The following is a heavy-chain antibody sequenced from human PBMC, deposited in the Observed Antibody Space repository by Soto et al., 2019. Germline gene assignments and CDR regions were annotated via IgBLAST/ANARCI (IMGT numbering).Heavy chain of an antibody. CDR3: AKVISTSGSSL. D-gene: IGHD3-10*01. CDR1: GFTFSTYA. CDR2: ISGSGST. J-gene: IGHJ4*02. V-gene: IGHV3-23*01. Sequence: GGSLRLSCAASGFTFSTYAMTWVRQAPGKGLAWLPSISGSGSTYYADSVKGRFTISRDNSKNTLYLQMNSLRAEDTAVYYCAKVISTSGSSLWGRGTLVTVSS.